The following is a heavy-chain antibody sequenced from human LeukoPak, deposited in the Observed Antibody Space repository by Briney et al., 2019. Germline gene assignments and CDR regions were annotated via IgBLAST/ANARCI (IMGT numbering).Heavy chain of an antibody. Sequence: PGRSLRLSCAASGFTFSRYDMHWVRQAPGKGLEWVAVIWYDGSNKYYADSVKGRFTISRDNSKNTLFLQMNSLRAEDTAVYYCARRNGEVVDYWGQGALVTVSS. CDR1: GFTFSRYD. CDR3: ARRNGEVVDY. CDR2: IWYDGSNK. V-gene: IGHV3-33*08. J-gene: IGHJ4*02. D-gene: IGHD2-8*01.